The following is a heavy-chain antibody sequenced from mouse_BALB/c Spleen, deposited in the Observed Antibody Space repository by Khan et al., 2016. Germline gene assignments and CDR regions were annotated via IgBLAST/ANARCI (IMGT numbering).Heavy chain of an antibody. CDR3: GRGGGYSLSCAMDY. J-gene: IGHJ4*01. V-gene: IGHV1-87*01. CDR2: IYPGDGDT. Sequence: QVQLQQSGAELARPGASVKLSCKASGYTFTSYWMQWVKQRPGQGLEWIGAIYPGDGDTRYTQKFKGKATLTADKSSSTAYMQLSRLASEDSAIYYYGRGGGYSLSCAMDYWGQGTSVTVSS. CDR1: GYTFTSYW. D-gene: IGHD2-3*01.